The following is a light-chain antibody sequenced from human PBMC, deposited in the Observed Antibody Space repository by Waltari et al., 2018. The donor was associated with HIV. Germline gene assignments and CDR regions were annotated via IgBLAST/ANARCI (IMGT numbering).Light chain of an antibody. CDR3: SSYTSSSTLV. CDR2: EVP. J-gene: IGLJ2*01. Sequence: QSALTQPVSVSGSPGQSITISCTGTSSNVGGYNYVSWYQQHPGKAHKLMIYEVPNRPSGVSNRFSGYKSGNTASLTLSGLQAEDEADYYCSSYTSSSTLVFGGGTKLTVL. V-gene: IGLV2-14*01. CDR1: SSNVGGYNY.